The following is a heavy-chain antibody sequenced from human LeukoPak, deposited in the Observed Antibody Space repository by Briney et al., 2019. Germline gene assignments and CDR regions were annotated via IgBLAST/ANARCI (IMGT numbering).Heavy chain of an antibody. CDR3: AKGVGNYVLFDY. Sequence: ASVKVSCKASGYTFTGYYMHWVRQAPGQGLEWMGWINPNSVGTNYAQKFQGRVTMTRDTSISTAYMELSRLRSDDTAVYYCAKGVGNYVLFDYWGQGTLVTVAS. CDR2: INPNSVGT. CDR1: GYTFTGYY. D-gene: IGHD1-7*01. V-gene: IGHV1-2*02. J-gene: IGHJ4*02.